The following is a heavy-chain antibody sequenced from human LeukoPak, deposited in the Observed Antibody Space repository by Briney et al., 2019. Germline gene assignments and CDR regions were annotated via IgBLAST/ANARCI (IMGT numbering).Heavy chain of an antibody. CDR3: AREGYSYGASFDY. J-gene: IGHJ4*02. CDR2: YHSGST. CDR1: GYSISSGYY. Sequence: SETLSLTCTVSGYSISSGYYWGWIRQPPGKGLEWIGIYHSGSTNYNPSLKSRVTISVDTSKNQFSLKLSSVTAADTAVYYCAREGYSYGASFDYWAREPWSPSPQ. V-gene: IGHV4-38-2*02. D-gene: IGHD5-18*01.